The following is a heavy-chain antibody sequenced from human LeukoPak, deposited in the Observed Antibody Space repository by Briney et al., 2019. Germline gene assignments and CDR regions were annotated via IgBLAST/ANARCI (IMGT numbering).Heavy chain of an antibody. J-gene: IGHJ5*02. V-gene: IGHV3-7*01. Sequence: GGSVRLFCAASGFTFSSYWMSWIRQAPGKGVEWVANIKQDGSEKYYVDSVKGRFTISRDNAKNSLYLQMNSLRAEDPAVYYCARESPRVIVVVPAAMGGGGWFDPWGQGTLVTVSS. D-gene: IGHD2-2*01. CDR3: ARESPRVIVVVPAAMGGGGWFDP. CDR2: IKQDGSEK. CDR1: GFTFSSYW.